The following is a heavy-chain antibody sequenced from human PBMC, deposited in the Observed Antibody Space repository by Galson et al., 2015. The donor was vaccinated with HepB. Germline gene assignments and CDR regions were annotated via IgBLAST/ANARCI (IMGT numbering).Heavy chain of an antibody. CDR3: ATVGKRSGSYSPYWYFDL. CDR1: GYTLTELS. D-gene: IGHD1-26*01. CDR2: FDPEDGET. V-gene: IGHV1-24*01. Sequence: QSGAEVKKPGESLKTSCKVSGYTLTELSMHWVRQAPGKGLEWMGGFDPEDGETIYAQKFQGRVTMTEDTSTDTAYMELSSLRSEDTAVYYCATVGKRSGSYSPYWYFDLWGRGTLVTVSS. J-gene: IGHJ2*01.